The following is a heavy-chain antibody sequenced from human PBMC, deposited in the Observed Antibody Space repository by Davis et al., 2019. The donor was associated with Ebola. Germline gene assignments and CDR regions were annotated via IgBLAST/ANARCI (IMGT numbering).Heavy chain of an antibody. CDR2: IYHSGST. J-gene: IGHJ5*02. Sequence: SETLSPTCTVPNYSISSSDYYWGWIRQPPGKGLEWIGYIYHSGSTYYNPSLKSRVTISVDRSKNQFSLKLSSVTAADTAVYYCARYTVTSNFDPWGQGTLVTVSS. CDR3: ARYTVTSNFDP. CDR1: NYSISSSDYY. D-gene: IGHD4-17*01. V-gene: IGHV4-30-2*01.